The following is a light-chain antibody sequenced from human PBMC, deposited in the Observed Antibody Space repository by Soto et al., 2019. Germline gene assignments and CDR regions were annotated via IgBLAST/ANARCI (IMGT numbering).Light chain of an antibody. CDR3: QQRSHGLT. J-gene: IGKJ4*01. Sequence: EVVLTQSPGTLSLSPGERATLSCRASQSVSSRLAWYQHKPGQAPRLLISGASSRATGIPDRFSGSGSGTGFTLTISSLEPEDFAVYYCQQRSHGLTFGGGTKVDIK. V-gene: IGKV3D-20*02. CDR2: GAS. CDR1: QSVSSR.